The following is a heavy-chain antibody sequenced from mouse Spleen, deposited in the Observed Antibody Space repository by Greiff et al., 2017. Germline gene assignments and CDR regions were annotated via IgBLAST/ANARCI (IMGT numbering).Heavy chain of an antibody. Sequence: QVQLKQSGAELARPGASVKMSCKASGYTFTSYTMHWVKQRPGQGLEWIGYINPSSGYTKYNQKFKDKATLTADKSSSTAYMQLSSLTSEDSAVYYCARGETGYYFDYWGQGTTLTVSS. V-gene: IGHV1-4*01. CDR2: INPSSGYT. J-gene: IGHJ2*01. D-gene: IGHD4-1*01. CDR1: GYTFTSYT. CDR3: ARGETGYYFDY.